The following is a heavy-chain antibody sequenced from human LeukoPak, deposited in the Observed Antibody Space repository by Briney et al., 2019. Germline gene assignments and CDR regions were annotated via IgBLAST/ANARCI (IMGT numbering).Heavy chain of an antibody. D-gene: IGHD6-13*01. CDR3: ARDVPGGVENQLLPFDY. V-gene: IGHV1-2*02. J-gene: IGHJ4*02. CDR2: INPKSGAT. Sequence: GASVKVSCKASGYGFTTYGISWVRQAPGQGLEWMGWINPKSGATNYAEKFQGRVTMTRDTAISTAYMELSRLRSDDTAVYYCARDVPGGVENQLLPFDYWGQGTLVTVSS. CDR1: GYGFTTYG.